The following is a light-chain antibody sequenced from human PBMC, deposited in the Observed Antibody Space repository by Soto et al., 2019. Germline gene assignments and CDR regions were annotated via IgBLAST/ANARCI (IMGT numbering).Light chain of an antibody. CDR2: DVS. Sequence: CTGXSSDVGGYNYVSWYQQHPGKAPKLMIYDVSNRPSGVSNRFSGSKSGNTASLTISGLQAEDEADYYCSSYTTSSTLVVFGGGTQLTVL. V-gene: IGLV2-14*04. CDR3: SSYTTSSTLVV. CDR1: SSDVGGYNY. J-gene: IGLJ2*01.